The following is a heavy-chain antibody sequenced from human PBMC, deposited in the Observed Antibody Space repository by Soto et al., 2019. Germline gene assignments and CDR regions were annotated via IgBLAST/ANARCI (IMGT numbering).Heavy chain of an antibody. J-gene: IGHJ4*02. Sequence: SETLSLTCAVSGGSISSGGYSWSWIRQPPGKGLEWIGYIYHSGSTYYNPSLKSRVTISVDRSKNQFSLKLSSVTAADTAVYYCAGGYSYGFDYWGQGTLVTVSS. CDR1: GGSISSGGYS. V-gene: IGHV4-30-2*01. CDR3: AGGYSYGFDY. CDR2: IYHSGST. D-gene: IGHD5-18*01.